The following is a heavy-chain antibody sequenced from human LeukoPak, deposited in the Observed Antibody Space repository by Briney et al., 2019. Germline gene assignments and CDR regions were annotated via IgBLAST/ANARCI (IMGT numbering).Heavy chain of an antibody. J-gene: IGHJ4*02. CDR2: ITASADTS. CDR1: GFTFSSYS. D-gene: IGHD3-9*01. CDR3: AADYNILTGYFSDLGY. Sequence: GGSLRLSCAASGFTFSSYSMSWVRQAPGKGLEWVSSITASADTSFYSDSVKGRFTISRDNSKNTVKLQMNSLRPEDTAIYHCAADYNILTGYFSDLGYWGQGTLVTVSS. V-gene: IGHV3-23*01.